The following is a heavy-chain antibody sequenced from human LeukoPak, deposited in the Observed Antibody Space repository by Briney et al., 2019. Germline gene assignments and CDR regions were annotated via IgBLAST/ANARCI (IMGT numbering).Heavy chain of an antibody. CDR3: AKDYGGNHFDY. V-gene: IGHV3-33*06. D-gene: IGHD4-23*01. Sequence: PGGSLRLSCAASGFTFSSYSMHWVRQAPGKGLEWVAVIWYDGSNKYYADSVKGRFTISRDNSKNTLYLQMNSLRAEDTAVYYCAKDYGGNHFDYWGQGTLVTVSS. CDR2: IWYDGSNK. J-gene: IGHJ4*02. CDR1: GFTFSSYS.